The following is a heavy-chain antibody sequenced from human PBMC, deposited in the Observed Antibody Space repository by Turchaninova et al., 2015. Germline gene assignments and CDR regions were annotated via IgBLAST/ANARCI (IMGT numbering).Heavy chain of an antibody. J-gene: IGHJ3*02. CDR2: MYHSGTT. CDR1: GYAISSGSY. V-gene: IGHV4-38-2*02. Sequence: QVQLQESGPGLVKPSETLSLICSVSGYAISSGSYWGWIRQPPGKGLEWSGSMYHSGTTYYTPSLKSRVTLSLDTSKNQFSLNLSFVTAADTAVYYCARLAGDLDGSDIWGQGTMVTVSS. CDR3: ARLAGDLDGSDI. D-gene: IGHD3-10*01.